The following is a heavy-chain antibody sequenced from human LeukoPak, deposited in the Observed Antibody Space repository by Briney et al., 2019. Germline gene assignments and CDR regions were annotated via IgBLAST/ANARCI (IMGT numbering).Heavy chain of an antibody. V-gene: IGHV1-2*02. CDR1: GYTFTGYY. D-gene: IGHD3-16*02. CDR3: ATDLNLPAYGLSFRYAFDI. Sequence: GASVKVSCKASGYTFTGYYMHWVRQAPGQGLEWMGWINPNSGGTNYAQKFQGRVTMTRDTSISTAYMELSSLRSEDTAVYYCATDLNLPAYGLSFRYAFDIWGQGTMVTVSS. CDR2: INPNSGGT. J-gene: IGHJ3*02.